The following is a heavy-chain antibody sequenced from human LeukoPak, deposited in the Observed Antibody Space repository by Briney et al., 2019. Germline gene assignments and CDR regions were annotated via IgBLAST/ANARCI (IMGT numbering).Heavy chain of an antibody. D-gene: IGHD3-22*01. V-gene: IGHV3-23*01. J-gene: IGHJ4*02. CDR2: ISGSGGST. Sequence: GGSLRLSCAASGFTFSSYAVSWVRQAPGKGLEWVSAISGSGGSTYYADSVKGRFTISRDNSKNTLYLQMNSLRAEDTAVYYCAKGSYYYDSSGYSKFDYWGQGTLVTVSS. CDR1: GFTFSSYA. CDR3: AKGSYYYDSSGYSKFDY.